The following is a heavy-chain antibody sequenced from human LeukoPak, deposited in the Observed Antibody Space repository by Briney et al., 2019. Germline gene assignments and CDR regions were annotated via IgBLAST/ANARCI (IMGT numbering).Heavy chain of an antibody. CDR2: IDHSGST. CDR3: ARGPYSSSGFVTRDYYFDY. D-gene: IGHD6-6*01. J-gene: IGHJ4*02. V-gene: IGHV4-30-2*01. Sequence: PSETLSLTCALPAGSISSGGYSWRWLRQPPGKGLEWIGSIDHSGSTDNNPAHKSRGARSVGRSKSPFSLKLSCVAGADPAVYYCARGPYSSSGFVTRDYYFDYWGEGDLGTVSS. CDR1: AGSISSGGYS.